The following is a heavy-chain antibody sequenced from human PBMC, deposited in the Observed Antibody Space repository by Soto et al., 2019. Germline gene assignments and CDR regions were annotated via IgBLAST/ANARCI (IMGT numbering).Heavy chain of an antibody. CDR1: GFTFSSYA. D-gene: IGHD3-10*01. Sequence: QVQLVESGGGVVQPGRSLRLSCAASGFTFSSYAMHWVRQAPGKGLEWVAVISYDGSNKYYADSVKGRFTISRDNSKNTLYLQMNSLGAEDTAVYYCARGGPLWFGDGSGGMDVWGQGTTVTVSS. J-gene: IGHJ6*02. V-gene: IGHV3-30-3*01. CDR2: ISYDGSNK. CDR3: ARGGPLWFGDGSGGMDV.